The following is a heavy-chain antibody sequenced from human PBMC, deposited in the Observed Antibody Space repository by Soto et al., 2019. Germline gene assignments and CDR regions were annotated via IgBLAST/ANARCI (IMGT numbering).Heavy chain of an antibody. CDR3: ASSVGATSIYFDY. V-gene: IGHV1-58*02. D-gene: IGHD1-26*01. CDR1: GFTFTSSA. CDR2: IVVGSGDT. J-gene: IGHJ4*02. Sequence: ASVKGSCKASGFTFTSSAMQWVRQDRGERLEWIGWIVVGSGDTNYAQKFQERVTMTRDKSTRTTYMELSSLRSDDTAVYFCASSVGATSIYFDYWGQGTLVTVSS.